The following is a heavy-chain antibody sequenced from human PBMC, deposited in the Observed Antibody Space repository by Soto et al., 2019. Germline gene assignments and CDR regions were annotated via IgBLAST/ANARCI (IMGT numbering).Heavy chain of an antibody. J-gene: IGHJ4*02. D-gene: IGHD6-13*01. CDR3: ARTRYSSSWYPSYYFDY. V-gene: IGHV1-3*01. CDR1: GYTFTSYA. Sequence: ASVKVSCKASGYTFTSYAMHWVRQAPGQSLEWMGWINAGNGNTKYSQKFQGRVTITRDTSASTAYMELSSLRSEDTAVYYCARTRYSSSWYPSYYFDYWGQGTLVTVSS. CDR2: INAGNGNT.